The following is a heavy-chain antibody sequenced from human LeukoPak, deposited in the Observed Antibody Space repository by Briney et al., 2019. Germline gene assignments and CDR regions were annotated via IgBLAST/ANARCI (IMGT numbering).Heavy chain of an antibody. CDR3: ASARSWSTSYNWFDR. V-gene: IGHV3-23*01. Sequence: PWGSLTLSCAAYGFTFSSYAMSWVRQAPGKGLEWVSAISGSGGSTYYADSVRGRFIISRDNSKHTLSLQMNSLRAEDTAEYCGASARSWSTSYNWFDRWGQGTLVTVSS. CDR2: ISGSGGST. J-gene: IGHJ5*02. CDR1: GFTFSSYA. D-gene: IGHD6-13*01.